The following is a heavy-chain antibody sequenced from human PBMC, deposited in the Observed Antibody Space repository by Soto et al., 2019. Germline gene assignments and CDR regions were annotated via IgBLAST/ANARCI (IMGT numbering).Heavy chain of an antibody. CDR3: TRGLLGGAPSYTFHGMDV. CDR2: SRNRVNSHTT. J-gene: IGHJ6*01. V-gene: IGHV3-72*01. CDR1: GFTFSDHY. D-gene: IGHD1-26*01. Sequence: EVQLVESGGGLVQPGGSLRLSCAASGFTFSDHYMDWVRQAPGKGLEWVARSRNRVNSHTTEYAASVKGRFTISRDESKSALSLQMNGLKLEDTAVYCCTRGLLGGAPSYTFHGMDVWGQGTTVTVSS.